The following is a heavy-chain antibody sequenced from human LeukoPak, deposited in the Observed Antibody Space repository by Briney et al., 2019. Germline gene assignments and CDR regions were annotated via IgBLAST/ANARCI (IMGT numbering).Heavy chain of an antibody. Sequence: GASVKVSCKASGYTFTSYDSNWVRQATGQGLEWMGWMNPKSGNTGYAQKFQGRVTMTRNTSISTAYMELSSLRSEDTAVYYCARARSGWYPSHDYWGQGTLVTVSS. CDR2: MNPKSGNT. CDR1: GYTFTSYD. J-gene: IGHJ4*02. V-gene: IGHV1-8*01. CDR3: ARARSGWYPSHDY. D-gene: IGHD6-19*01.